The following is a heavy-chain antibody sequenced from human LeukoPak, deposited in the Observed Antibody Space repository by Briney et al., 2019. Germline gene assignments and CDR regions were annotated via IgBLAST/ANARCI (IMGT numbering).Heavy chain of an antibody. J-gene: IGHJ4*02. Sequence: GGSLRLSCAASGFTFSSYWMSWVRQAPGMGLEWVANINQDGSENYYVDSVKGRFTISRDNANNSLYLHTNSLRAEDTAVYYCARDPPSGYDSPGDWGQGTLVTVSS. CDR3: ARDPPSGYDSPGD. V-gene: IGHV3-7*01. D-gene: IGHD3-22*01. CDR1: GFTFSSYW. CDR2: INQDGSEN.